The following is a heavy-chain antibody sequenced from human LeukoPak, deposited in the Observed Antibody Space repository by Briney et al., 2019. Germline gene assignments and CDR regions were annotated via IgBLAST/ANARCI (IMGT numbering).Heavy chain of an antibody. CDR2: IYYSGST. J-gene: IGHJ4*02. CDR1: GGSISSRSYL. CDR3: ARQSSPELELRRAHFDY. D-gene: IGHD1-7*01. V-gene: IGHV4-39*01. Sequence: SETLSLTCTVFGGSISSRSYLWGWIRQPPGKGLEWLGSIYYSGSTYYNPSVKSRVTISVDTSKNQFSLKLNSVTAADTAVYYCARQSSPELELRRAHFDYWGQGTLVTVSS.